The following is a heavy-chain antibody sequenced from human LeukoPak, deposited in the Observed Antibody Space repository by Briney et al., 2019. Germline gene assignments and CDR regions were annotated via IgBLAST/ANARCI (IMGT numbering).Heavy chain of an antibody. CDR1: GGSISSGSYY. CDR2: IYTSGST. Sequence: SQTLSLTCTVSGGSISSGSYYWSWIRQPAGKGLEWIGRIYTSGSTNYNPSLKSRVTISVDTSKNQFSLKLSSVTAADTAVYYCARSGCCSGGSCYSCTYDIWGQGTMVTVSS. J-gene: IGHJ3*02. V-gene: IGHV4-61*02. D-gene: IGHD2-15*01. CDR3: ARSGCCSGGSCYSCTYDI.